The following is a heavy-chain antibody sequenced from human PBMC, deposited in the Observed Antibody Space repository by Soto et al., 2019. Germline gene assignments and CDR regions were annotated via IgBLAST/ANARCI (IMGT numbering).Heavy chain of an antibody. J-gene: IGHJ4*02. CDR2: IYYSGST. Sequence: QVQLQESGPGLVKPSQTLSLTCTVSGGSISSDNYYWSWIRQHPGKGLEWIGYIYYSGSTYYNPSLKSRVTITVDTSKNQFSLNLISVTVADTAVYYCARGLVREYYFAYWGQGTLVTVSS. V-gene: IGHV4-31*03. CDR1: GGSISSDNYY. D-gene: IGHD3-10*01. CDR3: ARGLVREYYFAY.